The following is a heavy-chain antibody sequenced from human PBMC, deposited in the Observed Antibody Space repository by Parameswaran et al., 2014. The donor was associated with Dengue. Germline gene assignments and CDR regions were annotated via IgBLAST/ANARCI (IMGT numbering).Heavy chain of an antibody. CDR3: ARYSSAENNWFDP. CDR2: IDWDDDK. D-gene: IGHD6-25*01. V-gene: IGHV2-70*01. Sequence: RWIRQPPGKALEWLALIDWDDDKYYSTSLKTRLTISKDTSKNQVVLTMTNMDPVDTATYYCARYSSAENNWFDPWGQGTLVTVSS. J-gene: IGHJ5*02.